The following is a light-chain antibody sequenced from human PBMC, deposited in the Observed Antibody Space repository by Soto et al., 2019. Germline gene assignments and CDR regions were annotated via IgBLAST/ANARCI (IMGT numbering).Light chain of an antibody. CDR3: QQYGSSPRT. J-gene: IGKJ1*01. Sequence: EIVLTQSPGTLSLSPGDRATLSCRASQSVSSSSLAWYQQKPGQAPRLLIYGASIRATGIPDRFSGSGSGTDFTLSISRLEREDFAVYYGQQYGSSPRTFGQGTKVEIK. CDR2: GAS. CDR1: QSVSSSS. V-gene: IGKV3-20*01.